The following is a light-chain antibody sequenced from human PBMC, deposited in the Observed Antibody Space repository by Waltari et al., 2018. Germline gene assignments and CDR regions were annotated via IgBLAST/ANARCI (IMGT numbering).Light chain of an antibody. V-gene: IGKV1-33*01. CDR2: DAS. Sequence: DLQLTQSPSSLSAAVGDSVPITCQATQDITTSLSWSQQTPGKAPQLLISDASSLQAGVPSRFSGTGSGTAFSFTITSLQPEDSATYYCQHYHSLPYTFGRGTKLQIK. J-gene: IGKJ2*01. CDR3: QHYHSLPYT. CDR1: QDITTS.